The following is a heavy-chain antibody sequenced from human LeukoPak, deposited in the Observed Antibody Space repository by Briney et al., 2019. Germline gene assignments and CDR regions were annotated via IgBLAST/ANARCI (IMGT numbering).Heavy chain of an antibody. CDR1: GYSFTNCD. CDR2: MNPNSGNT. CDR3: ARADYDTSASTRKQIDY. Sequence: ASVKVSCKASGYSFTNCDINWVRQATGQGLEWMGWMNPNSGNTAYAQKFQGRVTMTRNTSISTAYMELSSLKSEDTAVYFCARADYDTSASTRKQIDYWGQGTLVTVSS. J-gene: IGHJ4*02. V-gene: IGHV1-8*01. D-gene: IGHD3-22*01.